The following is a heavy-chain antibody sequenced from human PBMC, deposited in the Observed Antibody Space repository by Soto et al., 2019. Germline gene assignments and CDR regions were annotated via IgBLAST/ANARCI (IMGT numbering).Heavy chain of an antibody. CDR3: AKRMPYSSGWYSPIFDY. J-gene: IGHJ4*02. Sequence: GGSLRLSYAASGFSFSDYAMSWVRQAPGKGLEWVSVISESGGSTHYADSVRGRFTVSRDNSKNSLSLRMNSLRDEDTAVYFCAKRMPYSSGWYSPIFDYWGQGALVTV. D-gene: IGHD6-13*01. V-gene: IGHV3-23*01. CDR1: GFSFSDYA. CDR2: ISESGGST.